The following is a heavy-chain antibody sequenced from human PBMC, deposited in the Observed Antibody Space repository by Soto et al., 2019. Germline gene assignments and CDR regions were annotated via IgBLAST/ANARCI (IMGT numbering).Heavy chain of an antibody. V-gene: IGHV4-59*08. CDR2: IYYSGST. D-gene: IGHD3-10*01. J-gene: IGHJ4*02. CDR1: GGSISSYY. Sequence: SETLSLTCTFSGGSISSYYWSWIRQPPGKGLEWIGYIYYSGSTNYNPSLKRRVTISVDTSKNHFSLKLSSVTAADTAVYYCARHAMEKRITLVRGVFTHFAYWGQGTLVTVS. CDR3: ARHAMEKRITLVRGVFTHFAY.